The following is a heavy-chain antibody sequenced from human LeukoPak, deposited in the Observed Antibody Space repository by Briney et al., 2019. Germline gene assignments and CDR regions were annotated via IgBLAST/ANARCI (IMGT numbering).Heavy chain of an antibody. J-gene: IGHJ4*02. Sequence: PSETLSLTCTASGGSISSYFWSWIRQPPGKGLEWIGYIYNSGSTNYNPSLKSRVTMSIDYSKNQFSLKVSSVTAADTAIYYCGKTDIYFNPIDYWGPGSLVTVSS. CDR3: GKTDIYFNPIDY. CDR1: GGSISSYF. CDR2: IYNSGST. D-gene: IGHD3-9*01. V-gene: IGHV4-59*12.